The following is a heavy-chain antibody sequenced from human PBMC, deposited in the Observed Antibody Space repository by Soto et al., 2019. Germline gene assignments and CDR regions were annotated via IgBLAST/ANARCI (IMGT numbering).Heavy chain of an antibody. J-gene: IGHJ6*02. CDR2: IKSKTDGGTT. CDR1: GFTFSNAW. Sequence: GGSLRLSCAASGFTFSNAWMNWVRQAPGKGLEWVGRIKSKTDGGTTDYAAPVKGRFTISRDDSKNTPYLQMNSLKTADTAAYYCTTPIQRPDPGFYYYYGMDVWGQGTTVTVSS. D-gene: IGHD2-2*01. V-gene: IGHV3-15*07. CDR3: TTPIQRPDPGFYYYYGMDV.